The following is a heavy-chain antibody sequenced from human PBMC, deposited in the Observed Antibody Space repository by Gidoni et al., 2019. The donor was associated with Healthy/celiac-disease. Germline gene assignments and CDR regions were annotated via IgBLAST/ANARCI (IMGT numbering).Heavy chain of an antibody. CDR1: GFTFSSYA. J-gene: IGHJ4*02. D-gene: IGHD3-10*01. CDR3: ASSSGGAGYGLDY. Sequence: QVQLVESGGGVVQPGRSLRLSCAASGFTFSSYAMHWVRQAPGKGLEWVAVISDDGSNKYYADSVKGRFTISRDNSKNTLYLQMNSLRAEDTAVYYCASSSGGAGYGLDYWGQGTLVTVSS. V-gene: IGHV3-30-3*01. CDR2: ISDDGSNK.